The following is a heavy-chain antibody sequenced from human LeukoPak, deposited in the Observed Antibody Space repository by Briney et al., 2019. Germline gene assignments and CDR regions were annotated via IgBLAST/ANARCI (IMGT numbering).Heavy chain of an antibody. D-gene: IGHD2-21*02. V-gene: IGHV4-34*01. CDR3: ARGGFYCGGDCFVDY. J-gene: IGHJ4*02. CDR2: INHSGST. CDR1: GGSFSPYY. Sequence: SETLSLTCAVYGGSFSPYYWSWIRQPPGKGLEWIGEINHSGSTNYNPSLKSRVTISVDTSKNQFSLRLSSVTAADTAVYYCARGGFYCGGDCFVDYWGQGTLVTVSS.